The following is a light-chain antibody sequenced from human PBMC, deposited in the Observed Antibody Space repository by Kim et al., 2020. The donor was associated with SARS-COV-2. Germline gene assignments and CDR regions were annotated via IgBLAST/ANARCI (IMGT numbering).Light chain of an antibody. CDR2: QDT. CDR3: QAWDFSTV. Sequence: SSELTQPPSVSVSPGQTVSITCSGDKLVDKYACWYQQKPGQSPVLVIYQDTKRPSGIPERFSGSNSGNTATLTISGTQAMDEADYYCQAWDFSTVFGGGTQLTVL. J-gene: IGLJ3*02. CDR1: KLVDKY. V-gene: IGLV3-1*01.